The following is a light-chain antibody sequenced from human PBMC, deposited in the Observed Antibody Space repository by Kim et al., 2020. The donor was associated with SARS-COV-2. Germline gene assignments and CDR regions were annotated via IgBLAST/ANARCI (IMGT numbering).Light chain of an antibody. CDR3: QQSSTTPLT. J-gene: IGKJ4*01. CDR1: QSISRH. Sequence: PSVGDRVPIPCRASQSISRHLNWYQQKPGKAPQLLIYAASSLQSGVPSRFSGSGSGTVFPLTISSLQPEDFAIYYCQQSSTTPLTFGGGTKVDIK. V-gene: IGKV1-39*01. CDR2: AAS.